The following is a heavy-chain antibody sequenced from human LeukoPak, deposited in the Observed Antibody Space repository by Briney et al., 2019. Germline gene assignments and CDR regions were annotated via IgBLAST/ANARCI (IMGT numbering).Heavy chain of an antibody. CDR1: GGSISSYY. CDR2: IYYSGST. CDR3: ARAGYYYDSSGYYEGAYYFDY. Sequence: SETLPLTCTVSGGSISSYYWSWIRQPPGKGLEWIGYIYYSGSTNYNPSLKSRVTISVDTSKNQFSLKLSSVTAADTAVYYCARAGYYYDSSGYYEGAYYFDYWGQGTLVTVSS. V-gene: IGHV4-59*01. D-gene: IGHD3-22*01. J-gene: IGHJ4*02.